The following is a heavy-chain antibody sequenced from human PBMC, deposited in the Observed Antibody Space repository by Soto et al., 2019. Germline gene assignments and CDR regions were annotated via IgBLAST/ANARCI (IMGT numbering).Heavy chain of an antibody. CDR2: IYYSGST. V-gene: IGHV4-39*01. Sequence: SETLSLTYTVSGGSISSSSYYWGWIRQPPGKGLEWIGSIYYSGSTYYNPSLKSRVTISVDTSKNQFSLKLSSVTAADTAVYYCASLGTYGDTPFDPWGQGTLVTVSS. D-gene: IGHD4-17*01. CDR3: ASLGTYGDTPFDP. J-gene: IGHJ5*02. CDR1: GGSISSSSYY.